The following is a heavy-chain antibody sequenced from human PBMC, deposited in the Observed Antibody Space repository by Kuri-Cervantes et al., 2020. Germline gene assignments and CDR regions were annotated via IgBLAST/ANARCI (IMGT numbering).Heavy chain of an antibody. CDR3: ARDWGEFGDGAFDI. J-gene: IGHJ3*02. V-gene: IGHV3-30-3*01. D-gene: IGHD3-16*01. CDR1: GFTFSSYA. CDR2: ISYDGSNK. Sequence: GGSLRLSCAASGFTFSSYAMSWVRQAPGKGLEWVAVISYDGSNKYYADSVKGRFTISRDNSKNTLYLQMNSLRAEDTAVYYCARDWGEFGDGAFDIWGQGTMVTVSS.